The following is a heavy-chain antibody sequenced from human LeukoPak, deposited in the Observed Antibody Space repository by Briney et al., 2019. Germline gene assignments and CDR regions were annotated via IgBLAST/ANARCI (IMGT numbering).Heavy chain of an antibody. CDR2: ISAYNGNT. D-gene: IGHD3-10*01. CDR3: ARDMKITMVRGVINY. Sequence: ASVTVSCKASGYTFTSYGISWVRQAPGQGLEWMGWISAYNGNTNYAQKLQGRVTMTRDTSISTAYMELSRLRSDDTAVYYCARDMKITMVRGVINYWGQGTLVTVSS. V-gene: IGHV1-18*01. J-gene: IGHJ4*02. CDR1: GYTFTSYG.